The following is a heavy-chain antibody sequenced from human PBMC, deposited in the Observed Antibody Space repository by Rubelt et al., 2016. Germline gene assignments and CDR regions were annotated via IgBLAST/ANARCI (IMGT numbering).Heavy chain of an antibody. D-gene: IGHD1-26*01. CDR2: INHSGST. Sequence: QVQLQESGPGLVKPSETLSLTCAVYGGSFSGYYWSWIRQPPGKGLEWIGEINHSGSTNYNPSLKSLFTISVDTSKNQFSLKLSSVTAADTAVYYCARRVPSRDGSQSQDWFDPWGQGTLVTVSS. CDR3: ARRVPSRDGSQSQDWFDP. J-gene: IGHJ5*02. CDR1: GGSFSGYY. V-gene: IGHV4-34*10.